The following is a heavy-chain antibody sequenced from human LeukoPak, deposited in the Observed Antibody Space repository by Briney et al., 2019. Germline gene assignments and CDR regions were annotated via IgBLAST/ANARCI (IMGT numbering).Heavy chain of an antibody. CDR3: ARDLFSGSYQEDF. CDR2: IKYDGSGK. D-gene: IGHD1-26*01. V-gene: IGHV3-7*01. J-gene: IGHJ4*02. Sequence: GGSLRLSCAASGFTLSSYWMSWVRQAPGKGLEWVANIKYDGSGKYYADSVKGRFTISRDDAKNPLYLEMNRLRVEDTAVYYCARDLFSGSYQEDFWGQGTLVTVSS. CDR1: GFTLSSYW.